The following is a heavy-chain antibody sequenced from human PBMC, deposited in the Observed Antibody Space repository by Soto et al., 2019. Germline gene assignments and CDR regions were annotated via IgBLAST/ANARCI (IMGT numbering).Heavy chain of an antibody. V-gene: IGHV2-70*01. J-gene: IGHJ4*02. CDR1: GFSLSTSGMC. CDR2: IDWDDDK. Sequence: SGPTLVNPKQTLTLTCPFSGFSLSTSGMCVSWIRQPPGKALEWLALIDWDDDKYYSTSLKTRLTISKDTSKNQVVLTMTNMDPVDTATYYCARTPHRRMYFDYWGQGTLVTVSS. CDR3: ARTPHRRMYFDY.